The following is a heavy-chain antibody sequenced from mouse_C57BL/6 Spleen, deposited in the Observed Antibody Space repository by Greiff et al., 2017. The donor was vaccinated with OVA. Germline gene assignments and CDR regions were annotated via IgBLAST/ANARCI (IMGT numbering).Heavy chain of an antibody. J-gene: IGHJ2*01. CDR3: ARTLFITAVVFDY. D-gene: IGHD1-1*01. CDR1: GYTFTSYW. V-gene: IGHV1-52*01. Sequence: QVQLQQPGAELVMPGASVKLSCKASGYTFTSYWMHWVKQRPIQGLEWIGNIDPSDGETNYNEKFKDKATLTVDKSSSTAYMQLSSLTSEDSAVYDCARTLFITAVVFDYWGQGTTLTVSS. CDR2: IDPSDGET.